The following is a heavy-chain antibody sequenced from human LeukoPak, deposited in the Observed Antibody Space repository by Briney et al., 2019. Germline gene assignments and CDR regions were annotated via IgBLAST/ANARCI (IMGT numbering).Heavy chain of an antibody. V-gene: IGHV1-69*05. D-gene: IGHD3-9*01. CDR1: GGTFSSYA. CDR2: IIPIFGTA. J-gene: IGHJ4*02. Sequence: ASVKVSCKASGGTFSSYAISWVRQAPGQGLEWMGRIIPIFGTANYAQKFQGRVTITTDESTSTAYMELSSLRSEVTAVYYCAREFHDILTGYPYFDYWGQGTLVTVSS. CDR3: AREFHDILTGYPYFDY.